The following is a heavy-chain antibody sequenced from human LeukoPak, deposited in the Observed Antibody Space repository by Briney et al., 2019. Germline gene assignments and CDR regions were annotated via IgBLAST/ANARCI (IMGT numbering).Heavy chain of an antibody. D-gene: IGHD5-12*01. Sequence: PSETLSLTGTVSGGSISSYYWSWIRQPPGKGLKGWGYIYYIRSTNYNPSLKNRGTISVDTSQNQFSLKLRSVPAADTAVYYCAREPGDIVATTGYYYGMDVWGQGTTVTVSS. CDR1: GGSISSYY. J-gene: IGHJ6*02. V-gene: IGHV4-59*01. CDR3: AREPGDIVATTGYYYGMDV. CDR2: IYYIRST.